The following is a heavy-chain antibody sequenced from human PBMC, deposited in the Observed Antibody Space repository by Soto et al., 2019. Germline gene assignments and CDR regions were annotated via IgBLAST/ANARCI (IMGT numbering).Heavy chain of an antibody. Sequence: SETLSLTCTISGGSISSNYCSWIRQTPGKGQEWIGYIYNSGSTNYNPSLKSRVTISVDTSKNQFSLKLSSVTAPDAAVYYCVRIGYSGYDYTGFDPWGQGTLVTVSS. CDR3: VRIGYSGYDYTGFDP. V-gene: IGHV4-59*01. J-gene: IGHJ5*02. D-gene: IGHD5-12*01. CDR2: IYNSGST. CDR1: GGSISSNY.